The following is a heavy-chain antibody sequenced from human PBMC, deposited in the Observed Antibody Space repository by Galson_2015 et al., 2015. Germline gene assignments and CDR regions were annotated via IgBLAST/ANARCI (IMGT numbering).Heavy chain of an antibody. J-gene: IGHJ4*02. V-gene: IGHV3-48*03. CDR2: ISGSGNTI. CDR1: GFTFSNYE. CDR3: ARRSTGWPFDY. D-gene: IGHD6-19*01. Sequence: SLRLSCAASGFTFSNYEMNWVRQAPGKGLEWVSYISGSGNTIYYGDSVKGRFTISRDNAKNSLYLQTNSLRAEDTAVYYCARRSTGWPFDYWGQGTLVTVSS.